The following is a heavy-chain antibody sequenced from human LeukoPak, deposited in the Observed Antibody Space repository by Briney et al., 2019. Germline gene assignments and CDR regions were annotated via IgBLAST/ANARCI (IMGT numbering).Heavy chain of an antibody. CDR2: IYYSGST. J-gene: IGHJ4*02. Sequence: SETLSLTCTVSGGSISSSSYYWGWIRQPPGKGLEWIGSIYYSGSTYYSPSLKSRVTISVDTSKNQFSLKLSSVTAADTAVYYCARDRRSSGWYQGAAHGYFDYWGQGTLVTVSS. CDR3: ARDRRSSGWYQGAAHGYFDY. D-gene: IGHD6-19*01. CDR1: GGSISSSSYY. V-gene: IGHV4-39*07.